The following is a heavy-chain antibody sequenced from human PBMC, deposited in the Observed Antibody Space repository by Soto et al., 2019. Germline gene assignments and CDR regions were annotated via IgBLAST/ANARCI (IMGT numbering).Heavy chain of an antibody. CDR3: ARAYYRLGSATRWSEYLQH. V-gene: IGHV1-3*01. Sequence: QVQLVQSGAEVKKPGASVKVSCKASGYTFTSYAMHWVRQAPGQRLEWMGWINAGNGNTKYSQKFQGRVTITRDTSASTAYMELSSLRSEDTAVYYCARAYYRLGSATRWSEYLQHWGQGTLVTVSS. CDR2: INAGNGNT. D-gene: IGHD2-15*01. CDR1: GYTFTSYA. J-gene: IGHJ1*01.